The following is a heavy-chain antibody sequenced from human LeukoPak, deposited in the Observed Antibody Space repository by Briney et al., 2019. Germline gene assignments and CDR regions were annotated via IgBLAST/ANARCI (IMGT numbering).Heavy chain of an antibody. CDR1: GYTFTSYA. CDR3: ARDDILTGLYGMDV. CDR2: INTNTGNP. V-gene: IGHV7-4-1*02. D-gene: IGHD3-9*01. Sequence: ASVKVSCKASGYTFTSYAMNWVRQAPGQGLEWMGWINTNTGNPTYAQGFTGRFVFSLDTSVSTAYLQISSLKAEDTAVYYCARDDILTGLYGMDVWGQGTTVTVSS. J-gene: IGHJ6*02.